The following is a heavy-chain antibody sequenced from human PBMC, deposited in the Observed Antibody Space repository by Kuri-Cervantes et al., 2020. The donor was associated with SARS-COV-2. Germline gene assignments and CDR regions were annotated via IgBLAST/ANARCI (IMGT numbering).Heavy chain of an antibody. CDR1: GFTFSSYW. V-gene: IGHV3-74*01. Sequence: ETLSLTCAASGFTFSSYWMHWVRQVPGKGLLWVARINSDGSDTTYADFVKGRFTISRDNAKNTLYLKMNSLRAEDTAVYYCAGQLLYYYDSSGYPDAFDIWARGPL. J-gene: IGHJ3*02. CDR3: AGQLLYYYDSSGYPDAFDI. D-gene: IGHD3-22*01. CDR2: INSDGSDT.